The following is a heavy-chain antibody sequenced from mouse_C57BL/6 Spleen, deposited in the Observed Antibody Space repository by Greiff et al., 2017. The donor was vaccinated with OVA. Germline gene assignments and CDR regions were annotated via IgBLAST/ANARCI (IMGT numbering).Heavy chain of an antibody. V-gene: IGHV1-69*01. D-gene: IGHD1-1*01. CDR3: ARSPDYYGSSPHYFDY. J-gene: IGHJ2*01. CDR2: IDPSDSYT. Sequence: QVQLQQPGAELVMPGASVKLSCKASGYTFTSYWMHWVKQRPGQGLEWIGEIDPSDSYTNYNQKFKGKSTLTVDKSSSTAYMQLSSLTSEDSAVYYCARSPDYYGSSPHYFDYWGQGTTLTVSS. CDR1: GYTFTSYW.